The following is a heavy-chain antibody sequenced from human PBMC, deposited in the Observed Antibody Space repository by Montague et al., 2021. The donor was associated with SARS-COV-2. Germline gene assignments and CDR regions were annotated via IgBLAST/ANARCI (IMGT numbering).Heavy chain of an antibody. CDR2: GST. V-gene: IGHV4-39*07. J-gene: IGHJ6*02. CDR3: PRDDSVLHGFTKGMYV. Sequence: GSTYYNPSLKSRVTISIDTSKNQFSLKLISVTAADTAVYYCPRDDSVLHGFTKGMYVWGQGPPVTVSS. D-gene: IGHD3-22*01.